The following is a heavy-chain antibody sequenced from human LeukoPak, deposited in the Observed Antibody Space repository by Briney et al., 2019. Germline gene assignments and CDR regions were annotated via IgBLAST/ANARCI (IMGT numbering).Heavy chain of an antibody. CDR2: INPNSGGT. Sequence: ASVKVSCKASGYTFTGYYMHWVRQAPGQGLEWMGWINPNSGGTNYAQKFQGRVTMTRDTSISTAYMELSRLRSDDTAVYYCARSGVAAAGVVWSDPWGQGTLVTVSS. CDR1: GYTFTGYY. CDR3: ARSGVAAAGVVWSDP. J-gene: IGHJ5*02. D-gene: IGHD6-13*01. V-gene: IGHV1-2*02.